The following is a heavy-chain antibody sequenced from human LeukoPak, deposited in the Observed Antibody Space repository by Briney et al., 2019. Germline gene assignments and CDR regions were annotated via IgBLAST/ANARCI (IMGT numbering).Heavy chain of an antibody. CDR1: GGSISSGYYY. D-gene: IGHD5-12*01. V-gene: IGHV4-31*03. CDR3: ARDPPLSGTFDI. CDR2: IHSSGST. J-gene: IGHJ3*02. Sequence: PSETLSLTCTVSGGSISSGYYYWSWFRQHPGKGLEWIGYIHSSGSTYFNPSLKSRLIISLDTSKNQFSLKLTSVAAADTAVYYCARDPPLSGTFDIWGQGTTVTVSS.